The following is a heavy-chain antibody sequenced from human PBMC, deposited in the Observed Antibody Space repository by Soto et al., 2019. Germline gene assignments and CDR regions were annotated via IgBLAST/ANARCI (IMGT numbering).Heavy chain of an antibody. Sequence: SVKVSCKASGYTFTSYATHWVRQAPGQRLEWMGWINAGNGNTKYSQKFQGRVTITRDTSASTAYMELSSLRSEDTAVYYCARVGGYGDYALDYWGQGTLVTVSS. CDR3: ARVGGYGDYALDY. V-gene: IGHV1-3*01. CDR1: GYTFTSYA. CDR2: INAGNGNT. D-gene: IGHD4-17*01. J-gene: IGHJ4*02.